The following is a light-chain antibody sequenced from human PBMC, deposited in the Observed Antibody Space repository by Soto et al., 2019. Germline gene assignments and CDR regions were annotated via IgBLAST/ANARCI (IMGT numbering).Light chain of an antibody. CDR3: SSYAGINNLGV. V-gene: IGLV2-8*01. CDR1: SSDVGGYKY. Sequence: QAVVTQPPSASGSPGQSVTISCTGTSSDVGGYKYVSWYQQHPGKAPKLMIFEVNKRPSGVPDRFSGSKSGNTASLTVSGLQAEDEADYYCSSYAGINNLGVFGTGTKLTVL. CDR2: EVN. J-gene: IGLJ1*01.